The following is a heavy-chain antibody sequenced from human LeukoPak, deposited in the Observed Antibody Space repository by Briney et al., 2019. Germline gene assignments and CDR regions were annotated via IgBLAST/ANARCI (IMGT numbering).Heavy chain of an antibody. CDR3: AKDRHYDSSGYVDY. CDR2: ISWNSGSI. J-gene: IGHJ4*02. D-gene: IGHD3-22*01. Sequence: GGSLRLSCAASGFTFSSYAMSWVRQAPGKGLEWVSGISWNSGSIGYADSVKGRFTISRDNAKNSLYLQMNSLRAEDTALYYCAKDRHYDSSGYVDYWGQGTLVTVSS. CDR1: GFTFSSYA. V-gene: IGHV3-9*01.